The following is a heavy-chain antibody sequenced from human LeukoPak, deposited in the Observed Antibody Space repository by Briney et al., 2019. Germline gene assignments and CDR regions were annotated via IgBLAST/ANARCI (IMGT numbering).Heavy chain of an antibody. J-gene: IGHJ4*02. Sequence: GRSLRLSCAASGFTFSSFGMHWVRQAPGKELDWVAVIWYGGSEKYYADSVRGRFTISRDNSKKTLYLPMNSLRAEDTAVYYCARDSSSGWYPYYFDYWGQGTLVTVSS. D-gene: IGHD6-19*01. CDR3: ARDSSSGWYPYYFDY. CDR1: GFTFSSFG. CDR2: IWYGGSEK. V-gene: IGHV3-33*01.